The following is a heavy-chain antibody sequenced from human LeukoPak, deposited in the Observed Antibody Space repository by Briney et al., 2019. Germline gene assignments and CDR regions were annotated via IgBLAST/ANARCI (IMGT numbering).Heavy chain of an antibody. CDR1: GGSFSGYY. Sequence: KPSETLSLTCAVHGGSFSGYYWSWIRQPPGKGLECIGEINHSGNTYHNPSLKSRVTISVDTSKKQISLKVSSVTAADTAVYYCARIYASGSFDWYFDVWGRGSLVTVSS. J-gene: IGHJ2*01. D-gene: IGHD3-10*01. CDR2: INHSGNT. CDR3: ARIYASGSFDWYFDV. V-gene: IGHV4-34*01.